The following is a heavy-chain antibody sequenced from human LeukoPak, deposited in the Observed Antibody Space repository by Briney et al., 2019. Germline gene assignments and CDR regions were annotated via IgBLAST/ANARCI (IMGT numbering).Heavy chain of an antibody. D-gene: IGHD4-17*01. CDR1: GGTFSSYA. CDR3: AKAGATVTAFDY. J-gene: IGHJ4*02. V-gene: IGHV1-69*06. CDR2: IIPIFGTA. Sequence: SVKVSCKASGGTFSSYAISWVRQAPGQGLEWMGGIIPIFGTANYAQKFQGRVTITADKSTSTAYMELSSLRSEDTAVYYCAKAGATVTAFDYRGQGTLVTVSS.